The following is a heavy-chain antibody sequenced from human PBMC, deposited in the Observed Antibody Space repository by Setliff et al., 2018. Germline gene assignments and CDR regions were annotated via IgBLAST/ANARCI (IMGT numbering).Heavy chain of an antibody. Sequence: GASVKVSCKASGGTFSRYAISWVRQAPGQGPEWMGGIIPIFGKANYAQKFQGRVTMTEDTSTDTAYMELSSLRSEDTAVYYCARPSYSSGWYGNFDYWGQGTLVTVSS. CDR3: ARPSYSSGWYGNFDY. J-gene: IGHJ4*02. CDR2: IIPIFGKA. V-gene: IGHV1-69*06. D-gene: IGHD6-19*01. CDR1: GGTFSRYA.